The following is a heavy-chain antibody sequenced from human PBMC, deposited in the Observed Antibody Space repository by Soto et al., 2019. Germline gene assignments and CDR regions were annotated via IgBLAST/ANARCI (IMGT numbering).Heavy chain of an antibody. Sequence: SVKVSCRASGYTFTDYAIHWVRQAPGQGLEWMGWINVGNGNTGYSRKFQGRVTNARDMSASTAYIEVTSLTSEDTAIYYCASEGAHYNTLDHWGQGTMVTVSS. V-gene: IGHV1-3*01. CDR2: INVGNGNT. CDR1: GYTFTDYA. J-gene: IGHJ1*01. CDR3: ASEGAHYNTLDH. D-gene: IGHD3-9*01.